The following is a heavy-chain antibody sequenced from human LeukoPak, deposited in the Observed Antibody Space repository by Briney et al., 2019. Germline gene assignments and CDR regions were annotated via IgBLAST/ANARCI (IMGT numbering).Heavy chain of an antibody. D-gene: IGHD4-17*01. CDR3: ARAKDYGDYFDY. CDR2: INWNGGST. Sequence: GGSLRLSCAASGFTFDDYGMSWVRQAPGKGLEWVSGINWNGGSTGYADSVKGRFTISRDNAKKSLYLQMNSPRAEDTAVYYCARAKDYGDYFDYWGQGTLVTVSS. V-gene: IGHV3-20*04. J-gene: IGHJ4*02. CDR1: GFTFDDYG.